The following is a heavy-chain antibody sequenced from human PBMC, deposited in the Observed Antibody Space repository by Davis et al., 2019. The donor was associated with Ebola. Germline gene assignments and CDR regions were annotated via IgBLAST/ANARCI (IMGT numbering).Heavy chain of an antibody. Sequence: PSETLSLTCTVSGGSISSYYWSWIRQPPGKGLEWIGEINHSGSTNYNPSLKSRVTISVDTSKNQFSLKLSSVTAADTAVYYCARGRRPAYYYGSGSYVPHAEYFQHWGQGTLVTVSS. J-gene: IGHJ1*01. CDR3: ARGRRPAYYYGSGSYVPHAEYFQH. V-gene: IGHV4-34*01. D-gene: IGHD3-10*01. CDR2: INHSGST. CDR1: GGSISSYY.